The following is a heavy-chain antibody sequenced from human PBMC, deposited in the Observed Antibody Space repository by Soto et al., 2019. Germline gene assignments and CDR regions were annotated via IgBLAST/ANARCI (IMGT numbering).Heavy chain of an antibody. J-gene: IGHJ5*02. CDR3: ARDLLSGGYCSGGSCYSAPWFDP. Sequence: GESLRLSCAASGFTFSSYAMHWVRQAPGKGLEYVSAISSNGGSTYYANSVKGRFTISRDNSKNTLYLQMGSLRAEDMAVYYCARDLLSGGYCSGGSCYSAPWFDPWGQGTLVTVSS. CDR2: ISSNGGST. V-gene: IGHV3-64*01. D-gene: IGHD2-15*01. CDR1: GFTFSSYA.